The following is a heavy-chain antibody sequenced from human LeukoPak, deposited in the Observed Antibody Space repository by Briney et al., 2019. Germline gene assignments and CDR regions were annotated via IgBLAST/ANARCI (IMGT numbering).Heavy chain of an antibody. CDR2: IYYSGST. D-gene: IGHD3-3*01. J-gene: IGHJ6*02. V-gene: IGHV4-59*01. CDR3: ARETHDFWSGYPSSGMDV. CDR1: GGSISSYY. Sequence: PSETLSLTCTVSGGSISSYYWSWIRQPPGKGLEWIGYIYYSGSTNYNPSPKSRVTISVDTSKNQFSLKLSSVTAADTAVYYCARETHDFWSGYPSSGMDVWGQGTTVTVSS.